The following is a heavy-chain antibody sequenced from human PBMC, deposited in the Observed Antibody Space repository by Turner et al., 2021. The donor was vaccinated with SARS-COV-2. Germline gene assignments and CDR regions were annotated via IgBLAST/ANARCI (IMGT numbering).Heavy chain of an antibody. CDR2: ISGSGGST. CDR1: GFTFISYA. Sequence: EVQLLESGGGLVQHGGSLRLSCAASGFTFISYAMSWVRQAPGKGLEWVSAISGSGGSTYYADSVKGRFTISRDNAKNSLYLQMNSLRAEDTAVYYCARLHTSSWYFDYWGQGTLVTVSS. D-gene: IGHD6-13*01. V-gene: IGHV3-23*01. CDR3: ARLHTSSWYFDY. J-gene: IGHJ4*02.